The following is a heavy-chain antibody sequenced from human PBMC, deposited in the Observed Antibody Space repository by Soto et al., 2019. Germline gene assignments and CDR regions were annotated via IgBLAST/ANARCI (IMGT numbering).Heavy chain of an antibody. J-gene: IGHJ6*02. V-gene: IGHV4-61*01. CDR2: AFHRGGT. CDR1: GGAVISGSHY. Sequence: SETLSLTCNVSGGAVISGSHYWSWIRQSPGMGLQWIGYAFHRGGTNYNPSLKSRVTISIDTSKNQFSLKLRSVTAADTAVYYCARDHMATRNYTYYGMDVWGQGTSVTVSS. D-gene: IGHD4-4*01. CDR3: ARDHMATRNYTYYGMDV.